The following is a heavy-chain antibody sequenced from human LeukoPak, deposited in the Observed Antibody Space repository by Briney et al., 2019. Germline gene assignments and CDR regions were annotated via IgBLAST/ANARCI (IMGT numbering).Heavy chain of an antibody. CDR1: GFTFSKYS. V-gene: IGHV3-48*04. D-gene: IGHD2-2*01. CDR3: ARDLIGYCSSTSCSATAAGHDFDY. J-gene: IGHJ4*02. Sequence: PGGSLRLSCAASGFTFSKYSMNWVRQAPGKGLEWVSYISSSGSTIYYADSVKGRVTISRDNAKNSLYLQMNSLRAEDTAVYYCARDLIGYCSSTSCSATAAGHDFDYWGQGTLVTVSS. CDR2: ISSSGSTI.